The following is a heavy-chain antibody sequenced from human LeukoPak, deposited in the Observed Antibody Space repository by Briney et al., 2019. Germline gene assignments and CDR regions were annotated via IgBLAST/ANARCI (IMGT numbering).Heavy chain of an antibody. CDR2: IYSGGST. J-gene: IGHJ5*02. CDR1: GFTVSSNY. V-gene: IGHV3-66*02. Sequence: GGSLRLSCAASGFTVSSNYMTWVRQAPGKGLEWVSVIYSGGSTYYADSVKGRFTISRDNSKNTLYLQMNSLRAEDTAAYYCASGITGTNNWFDPWGQGTLVTVSS. D-gene: IGHD1-20*01. CDR3: ASGITGTNNWFDP.